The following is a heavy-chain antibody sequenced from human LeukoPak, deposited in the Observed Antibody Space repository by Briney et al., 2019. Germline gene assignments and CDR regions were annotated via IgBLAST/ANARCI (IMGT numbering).Heavy chain of an antibody. CDR2: ISYDGCNK. CDR3: ARGGEYYNYYYDMDV. J-gene: IGHJ6*02. D-gene: IGHD2-15*01. V-gene: IGHV3-30-3*01. CDR1: GFTFSSYA. Sequence: GRSLRLSCAASGFTFSSYAMHWVRQAPGKGLEWVAVISYDGCNKYYADSVKGRFTISRDNSKNTLYLQMNSLRAEDTAVYYCARGGEYYNYYYDMDVWGQGTTVTVSS.